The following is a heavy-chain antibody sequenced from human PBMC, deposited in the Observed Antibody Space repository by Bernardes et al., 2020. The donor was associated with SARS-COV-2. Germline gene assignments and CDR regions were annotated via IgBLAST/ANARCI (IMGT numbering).Heavy chain of an antibody. D-gene: IGHD3-22*01. CDR1: GASFTGYY. J-gene: IGHJ4*02. CDR3: ARNRPSDYDSSGYPADF. CDR2: INHSGGT. V-gene: IGHV4-34*01. Sequence: SETLSLTCTVYGASFTGYYWSWIRQSSGKGLEWIGEINHSGGTNYNPSLKSRVTIFVDMSKKQFFLNLNSATTADTAVYYCARNRPSDYDSSGYPADFWGQGTLVTVSS.